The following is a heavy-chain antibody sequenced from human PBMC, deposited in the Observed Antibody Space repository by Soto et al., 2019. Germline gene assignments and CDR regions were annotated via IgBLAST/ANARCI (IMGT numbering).Heavy chain of an antibody. D-gene: IGHD2-21*02. CDR2: INAGNGNT. Sequence: GASVKVSCKASGYACTSYSMHWVLQAPGQRLEWMGWINAGNGNTKYSQKFQGRVTITRDTSASTAYMELSSLRSEDTAVYYCARSIDVVTVSDYCSQGT. CDR3: ARSIDVVTVSDY. V-gene: IGHV1-3*01. CDR1: GYACTSYS. J-gene: IGHJ4*02.